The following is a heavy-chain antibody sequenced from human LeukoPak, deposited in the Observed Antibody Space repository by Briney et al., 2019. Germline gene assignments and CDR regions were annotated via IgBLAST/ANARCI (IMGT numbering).Heavy chain of an antibody. J-gene: IGHJ4*02. V-gene: IGHV1-8*01. CDR1: GYTFTSYD. D-gene: IGHD6-13*01. CDR2: MNPNSGNT. Sequence: ASVKVSCKASGYTFTSYDINWVRQATGQGLEWMGCMNPNSGNTGYAQKFQGRVTVTRDTSTSTVYMELSSLRSEDTAVYYCARARPGYSSSWANFDYWGQGTLVTVSS. CDR3: ARARPGYSSSWANFDY.